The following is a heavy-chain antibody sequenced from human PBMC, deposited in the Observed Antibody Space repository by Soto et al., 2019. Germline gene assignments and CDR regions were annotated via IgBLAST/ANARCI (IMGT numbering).Heavy chain of an antibody. CDR1: GGTFNNYA. Sequence: QVLLGQSGPEVKKPGSSVKVSCKASGGTFNNYAINWVRQAPGKGLEWMGGIIPTFGTGNHAQKFQGRVTITADDSTTKADMELNSLRSEDTAIYYCASFDGTLVRGGRSSPYEMDVWGQGTTVIVSS. CDR3: ASFDGTLVRGGRSSPYEMDV. J-gene: IGHJ6*02. CDR2: IIPTFGTG. V-gene: IGHV1-69*01. D-gene: IGHD3-10*01.